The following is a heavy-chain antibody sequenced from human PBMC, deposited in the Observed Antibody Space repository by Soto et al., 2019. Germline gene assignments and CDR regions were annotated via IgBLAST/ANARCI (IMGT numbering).Heavy chain of an antibody. V-gene: IGHV3-30-3*01. CDR1: GFTFSNHA. CDR3: ARGIQLWLRLFDY. D-gene: IGHD5-18*01. J-gene: IGHJ4*02. CDR2: ISYDGGNE. Sequence: GGSLSLSCAPSGFTFSNHAFHWVRQAPGKGLEWVAVISYDGGNEQYADSVKGRFTISRDNSKNTLYLQMNSLRPEDTAVYYCARGIQLWLRLFDYWGQGTLVTVSS.